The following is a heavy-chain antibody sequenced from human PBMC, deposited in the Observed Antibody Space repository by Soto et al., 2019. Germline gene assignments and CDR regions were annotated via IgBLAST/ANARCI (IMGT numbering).Heavy chain of an antibody. CDR1: GYSFTRYG. CDR3: AMVDVYVTPSPQDV. V-gene: IGHV1-18*01. CDR2: INAYNGNT. D-gene: IGHD3-16*01. J-gene: IGHJ6*02. Sequence: QVHLVQSGAEVKNPGASVKVSCKASGYSFTRYGIGWVRQAPGEGLEWMGWINAYNGNTNYAQNLQGRLTLTTDTSTTTAYMELRSLRSNDTAIYYCAMVDVYVTPSPQDVWGQGTTVTVSS.